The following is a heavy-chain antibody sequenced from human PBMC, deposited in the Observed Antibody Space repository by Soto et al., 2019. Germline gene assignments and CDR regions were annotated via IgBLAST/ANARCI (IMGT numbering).Heavy chain of an antibody. CDR1: GGTFSSYA. V-gene: IGHV1-69*13. J-gene: IGHJ4*02. CDR2: IIPIFGTA. D-gene: IGHD3-22*01. Sequence: SVKVSCKASGGTFSSYAISWVRQGPGQGLEWMGGIIPIFGTANYAQKFQGRVTITADESTSTAYMELSSLRSEDTAVYYCARGDYYYDSSGYYAFDYWGQGTLVTVSS. CDR3: ARGDYYYDSSGYYAFDY.